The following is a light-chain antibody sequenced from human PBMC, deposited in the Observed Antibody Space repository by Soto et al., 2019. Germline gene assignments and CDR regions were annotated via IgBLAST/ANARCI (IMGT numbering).Light chain of an antibody. CDR1: QGVSSY. V-gene: IGKV1-9*01. Sequence: IPLTQSPSSLSASVGDRVTITCRASQGVSSYLAWYQQEPGKAPKLLIYAASTLQSGVPSRFSGSGSGTDFTLTISSLQPEDFATYYCQQVNSYPRTFGQGTKVEIK. J-gene: IGKJ1*01. CDR3: QQVNSYPRT. CDR2: AAS.